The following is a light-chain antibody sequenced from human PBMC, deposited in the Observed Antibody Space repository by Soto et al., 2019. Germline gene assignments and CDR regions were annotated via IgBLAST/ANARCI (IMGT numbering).Light chain of an antibody. V-gene: IGKV1-13*02. CDR2: DAS. J-gene: IGKJ2*01. Sequence: AIQLTQSPSSLSASVGDRVTITCRASQGISSALAWYQQKPGKAPKLLIYDASSLESGVPSRFSGSGSGTDFTLTISSRQPEDFATYYCQQFNSYPGYTFGHGTKLEIK. CDR3: QQFNSYPGYT. CDR1: QGISSA.